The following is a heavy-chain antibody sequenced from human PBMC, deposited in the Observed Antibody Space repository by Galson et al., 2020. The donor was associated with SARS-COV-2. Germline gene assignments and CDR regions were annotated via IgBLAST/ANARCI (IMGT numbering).Heavy chain of an antibody. CDR2: IGGSSSPI. CDR1: GFTFTDYF. D-gene: IGHD2-21*02. J-gene: IGHJ4*02. CDR3: ARGLCGGDCDED. V-gene: IGHV3-21*01. Sequence: GGSLRLSCTASGFTFTDYFMNWVRQAPGKGLEWVSAIGGSSSPIYYADSIKGRFTISRDNAKNSVYLQMNSLRVEDTAVYYCARGLCGGDCDEDWGQGTLVTVSS.